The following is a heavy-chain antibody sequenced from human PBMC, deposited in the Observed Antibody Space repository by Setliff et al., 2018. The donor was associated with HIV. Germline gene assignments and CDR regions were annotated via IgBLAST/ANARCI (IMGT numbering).Heavy chain of an antibody. CDR1: GGSFSGYY. Sequence: TSETLSLTCAVYGGSFSGYYWSWIRQPPGKGLEWIGEINHSGNTKYNPSLKSRVTISVDMSKNQFSLKLSSVTAADTAIYYCARRPAGAVAGGYGMDVWGQGATVTVSS. CDR3: ARRPAGAVAGGYGMDV. D-gene: IGHD6-19*01. V-gene: IGHV4-34*01. CDR2: INHSGNT. J-gene: IGHJ6*02.